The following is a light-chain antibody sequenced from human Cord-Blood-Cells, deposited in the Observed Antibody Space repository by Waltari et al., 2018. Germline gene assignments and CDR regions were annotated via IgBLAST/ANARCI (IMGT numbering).Light chain of an antibody. J-gene: IGKJ5*01. CDR1: QSISSY. CDR3: QQIDSTIT. V-gene: IGKV1-39*01. CDR2: AAS. Sequence: DIQMTQSPSSLSASVGDRVTITCRASQSISSYLNLYQQKPGKAPKLLFYAASSLQSGGPSSFSGSESGTEFTLTISSVQPEDFATYYCQQIDSTITDGQGTRRAIK.